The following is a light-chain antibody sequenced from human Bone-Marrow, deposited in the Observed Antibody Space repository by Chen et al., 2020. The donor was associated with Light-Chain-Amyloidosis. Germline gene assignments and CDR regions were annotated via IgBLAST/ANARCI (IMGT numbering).Light chain of an antibody. CDR2: DAS. V-gene: IGKV1-39*01. Sequence: DIQMTQSPSSLSASVGDRVTITCRASQSISNYLNWYQQKPGKAPKLLIYDASSLQSGVPSRFSGSGSGTDFTLTISSLQPEDFATYYCQQSYSIQFSFDPGTKVDIK. CDR3: QQSYSIQFS. J-gene: IGKJ3*01. CDR1: QSISNY.